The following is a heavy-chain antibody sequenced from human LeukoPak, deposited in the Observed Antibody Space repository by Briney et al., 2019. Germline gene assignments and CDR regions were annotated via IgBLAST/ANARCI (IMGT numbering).Heavy chain of an antibody. V-gene: IGHV2-5*02. J-gene: IGHJ4*02. CDR1: GFSLSSSGVG. Sequence: SGPTLVEPTQTLTLTCTFSGFSLSSSGVGVGWIRQPPGKALEWLALIYWDDDRRYSPSLKNRLTITKDTSRNQVVLTMTNMYPVDTATYYCAHAGRSYYDSSGPFDYWGQGTLVTVSS. CDR2: IYWDDDR. CDR3: AHAGRSYYDSSGPFDY. D-gene: IGHD3-22*01.